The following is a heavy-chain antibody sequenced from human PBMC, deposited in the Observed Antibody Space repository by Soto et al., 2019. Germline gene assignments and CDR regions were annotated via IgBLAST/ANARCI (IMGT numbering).Heavy chain of an antibody. CDR3: AKDLSDFWSGYYTRSFDY. V-gene: IGHV3-23*01. CDR1: GFTFSSYA. CDR2: ISGSGGST. Sequence: PGGSLRLSCAASGFTFSSYAMSWVRQAPGKGLEWVSAISGSGGSTYYADSVKGRFTISRDNSKNTLYLQMNSLRAEDTAVYYCAKDLSDFWSGYYTRSFDYWGQGTLVTVSS. J-gene: IGHJ4*02. D-gene: IGHD3-3*01.